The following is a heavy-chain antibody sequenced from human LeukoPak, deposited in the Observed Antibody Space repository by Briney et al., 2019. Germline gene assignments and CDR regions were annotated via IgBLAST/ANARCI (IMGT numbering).Heavy chain of an antibody. V-gene: IGHV3-7*01. CDR1: GLTFSSSW. J-gene: IGHJ6*02. CDR2: INPDGNKK. Sequence: GGSLRLSCAVSGLTFSSSWMDWVRQAPGKGLEWVASINPDGNKKYSADSVKGRFTISRDNSKNTLYLQMNSLRAEDTAVYYCARDRALVVGNYYYGMDVWGQGTTVTVSS. CDR3: ARDRALVVGNYYYGMDV. D-gene: IGHD2-15*01.